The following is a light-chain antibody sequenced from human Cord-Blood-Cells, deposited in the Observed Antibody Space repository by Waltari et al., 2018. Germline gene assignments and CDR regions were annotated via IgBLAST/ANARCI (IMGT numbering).Light chain of an antibody. CDR3: QQYNNWPPYT. CDR2: GES. V-gene: IGKV3-15*01. CDR1: QSVSSN. J-gene: IGKJ2*01. Sequence: EIVMTQSPATLSVSPGERAPLSGRASQSVSSNLAWYQQKPGQAPRLLINGESTRATGIPARFSGSGSGTEFTLTISSLQSEDFAVYYCQQYNNWPPYTFGQGTKLEIK.